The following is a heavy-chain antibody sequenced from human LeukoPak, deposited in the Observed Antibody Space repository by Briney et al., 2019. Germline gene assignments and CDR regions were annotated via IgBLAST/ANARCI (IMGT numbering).Heavy chain of an antibody. Sequence: PGGSLRLSCAASGFTFSTYSMPWVRPAPGKGLEWVSSITSNSVYIYYADSVKGRFTISRDNAKNSLYLQMNSLRAEDTAVYYCARDTYSWNHRLNAGFDYWGQGTLVTVSS. D-gene: IGHD1-14*01. J-gene: IGHJ4*02. CDR2: ITSNSVYI. CDR3: ARDTYSWNHRLNAGFDY. V-gene: IGHV3-21*01. CDR1: GFTFSTYS.